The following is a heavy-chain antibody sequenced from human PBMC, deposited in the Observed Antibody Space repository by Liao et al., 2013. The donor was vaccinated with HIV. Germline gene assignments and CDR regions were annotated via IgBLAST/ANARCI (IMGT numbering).Heavy chain of an antibody. Sequence: QVQLQQWGAGVLKPSGTLSLTCAIYGGSFGGYYWSWIRQSPGKGLEWIGEVNLRGNTDYNPSLMSRVTISVDTSKNQLSLTVASVTDADTAVYYCARVGGYNSPMTIWGRGTLVTVSS. CDR3: ARVGGYNSPMTI. CDR1: GGSFGGYY. J-gene: IGHJ4*02. V-gene: IGHV4-34*02. CDR2: VNLRGNT. D-gene: IGHD5-12*01.